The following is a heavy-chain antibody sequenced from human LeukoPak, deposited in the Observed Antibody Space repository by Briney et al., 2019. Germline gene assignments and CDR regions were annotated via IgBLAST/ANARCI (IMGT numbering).Heavy chain of an antibody. V-gene: IGHV3-7*01. Sequence: GGSLRLSCAASGFTFGSYWMSWVRQAPGKGLEWVANIKQDGSEKYYVDSVKGRFTISRDNAKNSLYLQMNSLRAEDTAVYYCTRDFRITYYYGSGSYYLDYWGQGTLVTVSS. J-gene: IGHJ4*02. D-gene: IGHD3-10*01. CDR2: IKQDGSEK. CDR3: TRDFRITYYYGSGSYYLDY. CDR1: GFTFGSYW.